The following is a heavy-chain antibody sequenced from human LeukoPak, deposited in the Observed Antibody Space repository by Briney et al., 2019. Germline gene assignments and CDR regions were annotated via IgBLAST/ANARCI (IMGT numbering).Heavy chain of an antibody. CDR1: GFTFSSYG. CDR3: ARAPSEVGGYYPEYFRH. J-gene: IGHJ1*01. D-gene: IGHD3-3*01. CDR2: IRYDGSNK. Sequence: GGSLRVSCAASGFTFSSYGMHWVRQAPGKGLEWVAFIRYDGSNKYYADSVKGRFTISRDNSKNTLYLQMNSLRADDTGVYYCARAPSEVGGYYPEYFRHWGQGTLVTVSS. V-gene: IGHV3-30*02.